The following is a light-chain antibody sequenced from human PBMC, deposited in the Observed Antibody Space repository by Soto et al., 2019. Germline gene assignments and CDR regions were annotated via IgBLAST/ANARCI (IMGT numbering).Light chain of an antibody. Sequence: EIVLTQSPGTLSFSPGERATLSCRASQSVSSSYLAWYQQKPGQAPRLLIYGASSRATGIPDRFSGSGSGTDFTLTIRRLEPEDFAVYYCQQYGSSPLTFGGGTKVEIK. J-gene: IGKJ4*01. CDR1: QSVSSSY. CDR3: QQYGSSPLT. V-gene: IGKV3-20*01. CDR2: GAS.